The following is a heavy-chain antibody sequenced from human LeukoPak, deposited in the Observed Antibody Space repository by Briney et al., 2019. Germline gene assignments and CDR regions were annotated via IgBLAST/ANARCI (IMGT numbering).Heavy chain of an antibody. V-gene: IGHV1-46*01. J-gene: IGHJ5*02. D-gene: IGHD6-19*01. Sequence: ASVKVSCKASGYTFTSYYMHWVRQAPGQGLEWMGIINPSGGSTSYAQKFQGRVTMTRDTSTSTGYMELSSLRSEDTAVYYCARTGDGSGWYAWFDPRGQGTLVTVSS. CDR1: GYTFTSYY. CDR2: INPSGGST. CDR3: ARTGDGSGWYAWFDP.